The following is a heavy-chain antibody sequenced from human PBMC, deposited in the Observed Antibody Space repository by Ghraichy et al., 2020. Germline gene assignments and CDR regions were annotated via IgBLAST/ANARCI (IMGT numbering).Heavy chain of an antibody. CDR2: IYWNDDK. J-gene: IGHJ1*01. CDR1: GFSLSTIGVG. Sequence: SGPTLVKPTQTLTLTCTFSGFSLSTIGVGVGWIRQPPGKALEWLALIYWNDDKRCSPSLKSRLTITTDTSKNQVVLTMTNMDRVDTATYYCAHREKKYFHHGGQGTLVTVSS. V-gene: IGHV2-5*01. CDR3: AHREKKYFHH.